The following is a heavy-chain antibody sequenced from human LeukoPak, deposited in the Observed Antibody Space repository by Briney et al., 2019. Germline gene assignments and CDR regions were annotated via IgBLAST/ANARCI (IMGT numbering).Heavy chain of an antibody. D-gene: IGHD4-17*01. CDR2: ISGSGGST. J-gene: IGHJ4*02. V-gene: IGHV3-23*01. Sequence: TGGSLRLSCAASGFTFSSYAMSWVRQAPGKGLEWVSAISGSGGSTYYADSVKGRFTISRDNSKNTLYLQMNSLRAEDMALYYYAKGEDYRDSYFDYWGQGTLVTVSS. CDR3: AKGEDYRDSYFDY. CDR1: GFTFSSYA.